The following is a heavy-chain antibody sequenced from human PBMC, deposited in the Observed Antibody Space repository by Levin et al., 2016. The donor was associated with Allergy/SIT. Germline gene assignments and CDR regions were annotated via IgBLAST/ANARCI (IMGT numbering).Heavy chain of an antibody. CDR1: GYTFTSYD. D-gene: IGHD2-2*02. CDR2: MNPNSGNT. CDR3: ARAATLISDIPAAIHYYYYYMDV. V-gene: IGHV1-8*01. J-gene: IGHJ6*03. Sequence: ASVKVSCKASGYTFTSYDINWVRQATGQGLEWMGWMNPNSGNTGYAQKFQGRVTMTRNTSISTAYMELSSLRSEDTAVYYCARAATLISDIPAAIHYYYYYMDVWGKGTTVTVSS.